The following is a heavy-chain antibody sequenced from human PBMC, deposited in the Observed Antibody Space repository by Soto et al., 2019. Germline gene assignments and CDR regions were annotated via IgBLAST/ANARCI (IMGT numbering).Heavy chain of an antibody. CDR1: GGSFSGYY. V-gene: IGHV4-34*01. J-gene: IGHJ5*02. Sequence: QVQLQQWGAGLLKPSETLSLTCAVYGGSFSGYYWSWIRQPPGKGLEWIGEINHSGSTNYNPSLKXRXTXXVDTSKNQFSLKLSSVTAADTAVYYCARGWRGFDPWGQGTLVTVSS. CDR3: ARGWRGFDP. CDR2: INHSGST.